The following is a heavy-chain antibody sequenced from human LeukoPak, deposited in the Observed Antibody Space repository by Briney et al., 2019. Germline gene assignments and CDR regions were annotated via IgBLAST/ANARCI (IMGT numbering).Heavy chain of an antibody. V-gene: IGHV3-15*01. D-gene: IGHD3-22*01. Sequence: NPGGSLRLSCAAPGFTFNNAWMSWVRQAPGKGLEWVGRIKSKSNGGTTDYAAPVKGRFTISRDDSKNTLYLQMNSLKTEDTAVYYCTTSSGYYYGDYWGQGTLVTVSS. CDR3: TTSSGYYYGDY. J-gene: IGHJ4*02. CDR1: GFTFNNAW. CDR2: IKSKSNGGTT.